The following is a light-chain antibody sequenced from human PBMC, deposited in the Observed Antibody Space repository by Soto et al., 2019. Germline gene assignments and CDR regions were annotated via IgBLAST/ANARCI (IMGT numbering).Light chain of an antibody. V-gene: IGLV1-40*01. CDR2: GNS. CDR1: SSNIGAGYD. Sequence: QSVLTQPPSVSGAPGQRVTISCTGSSSNIGAGYDVHWYQQLPGTAPKLLIYGNSNRPSGVPDRFSGSKSGTSASLAITGLQAEDDADYCSQSYDSSLSGDVFGTGTKLTVL. CDR3: QSYDSSLSGDV. J-gene: IGLJ1*01.